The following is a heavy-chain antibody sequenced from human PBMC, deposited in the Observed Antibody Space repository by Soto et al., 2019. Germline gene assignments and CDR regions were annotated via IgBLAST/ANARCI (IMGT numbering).Heavy chain of an antibody. CDR1: GGSISSGDYY. CDR2: IYYSGST. CDR3: ARDLDSIPMVRGVMTYGMDV. V-gene: IGHV4-30-4*01. Sequence: QVQLQESGPGLVKPSQTLSLTCTVSGGSISSGDYYWSWIRQPPGKGLEWIGYIYYSGSTYYNPSLKSRVPISVDTSKNQFSLKLSSVTAADTAVYYCARDLDSIPMVRGVMTYGMDVWGQGTTVTVSS. J-gene: IGHJ6*02. D-gene: IGHD3-10*01.